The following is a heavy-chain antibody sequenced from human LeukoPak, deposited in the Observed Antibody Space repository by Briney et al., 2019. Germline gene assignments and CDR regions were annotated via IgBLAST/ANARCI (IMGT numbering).Heavy chain of an antibody. CDR2: INSDGSST. J-gene: IGHJ4*02. D-gene: IGHD6-25*01. CDR1: GFTLSDYY. V-gene: IGHV3-74*01. CDR3: VRGNSGFDY. Sequence: GGSLRLSCAASGFTLSDYYVTWVRQAPEKGLVWVSGINSDGSSTRYADSVKGRFTISRDNAKNTLYLQMNSLRAEDTAVYYCVRGNSGFDYWGQGTLVTVSS.